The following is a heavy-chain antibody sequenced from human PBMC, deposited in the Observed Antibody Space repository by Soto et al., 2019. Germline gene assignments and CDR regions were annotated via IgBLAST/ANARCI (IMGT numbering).Heavy chain of an antibody. J-gene: IGHJ4*02. CDR3: ASDFLSSGSYLYYFDY. CDR1: GYTFTSYA. D-gene: IGHD3-10*01. CDR2: INAGNGNT. Sequence: QVQLVQSGAEVKKPGASVKVSCKASGYTFTSYAMHWVRQAPGQRLEWMGWINAGNGNTKYSQKFQGRVTITRDTSASTAYMELSSLRSEDTAVYYCASDFLSSGSYLYYFDYWGQGTLVTVSS. V-gene: IGHV1-3*01.